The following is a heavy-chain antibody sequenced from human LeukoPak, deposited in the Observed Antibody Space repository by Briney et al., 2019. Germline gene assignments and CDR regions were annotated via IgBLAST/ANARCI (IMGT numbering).Heavy chain of an antibody. Sequence: PGGSLRLSCAASGFTFSSYAMSWVRQAPGKGLEWVSAISGSGGSTYYADSVKGRFTISRDNSKNTLYLQVNSLRAEDTAVYYCAKWSYDIVVVPAAIGFDYWGQGTLVTVSS. CDR3: AKWSYDIVVVPAAIGFDY. V-gene: IGHV3-23*01. CDR1: GFTFSSYA. J-gene: IGHJ4*02. D-gene: IGHD2-2*02. CDR2: ISGSGGST.